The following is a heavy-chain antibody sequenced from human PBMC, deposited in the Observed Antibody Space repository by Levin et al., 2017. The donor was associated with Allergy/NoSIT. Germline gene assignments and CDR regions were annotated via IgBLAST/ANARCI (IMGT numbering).Heavy chain of an antibody. J-gene: IGHJ3*02. Sequence: KISCKASGGTFSSYAISWVRQAPGQGLEWMGGIIPIFGTANYAQKFQGRVTITADKSTSTAYMELSSLRSEDTAVYYCASLIAAAGTVGAFDSWGQGTMVTVSS. D-gene: IGHD6-13*01. V-gene: IGHV1-69*06. CDR3: ASLIAAAGTVGAFDS. CDR2: IIPIFGTA. CDR1: GGTFSSYA.